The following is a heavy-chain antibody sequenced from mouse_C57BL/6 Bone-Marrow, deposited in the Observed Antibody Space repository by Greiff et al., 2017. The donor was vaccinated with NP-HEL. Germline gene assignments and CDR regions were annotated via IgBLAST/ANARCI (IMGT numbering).Heavy chain of an antibody. V-gene: IGHV1-42*01. CDR3: ARPYY. Sequence: EVQLQQSGPELVKPGASVKISCKASGYSFTGYYMNWVKQSPEKSLEWIGEINPSTGGTTYNQKFKAKATLTVDKSSSTAYMQLKSLTSEDSAVYYCARPYYWGQGTTLTVSS. CDR2: INPSTGGT. CDR1: GYSFTGYY. J-gene: IGHJ2*01.